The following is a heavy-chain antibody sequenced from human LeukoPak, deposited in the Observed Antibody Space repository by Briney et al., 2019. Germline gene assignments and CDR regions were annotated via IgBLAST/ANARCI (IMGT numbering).Heavy chain of an antibody. CDR2: INHSGST. D-gene: IGHD3-22*01. Sequence: PSETLSLTCAVYGGSFSGYYWSWIRQPPGKGLEWIGEINHSGSTNYNPSLKSRVTISVDTSKNQFSLKLSSVTAADTAVYYCATTYYYDSSCYQSWGQGTLVTVSS. CDR3: ATTYYYDSSCYQS. J-gene: IGHJ4*02. V-gene: IGHV4-34*01. CDR1: GGSFSGYY.